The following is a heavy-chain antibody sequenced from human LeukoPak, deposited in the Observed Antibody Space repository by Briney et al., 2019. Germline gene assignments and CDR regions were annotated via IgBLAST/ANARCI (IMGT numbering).Heavy chain of an antibody. CDR2: ISGSSGST. Sequence: PGGSLRLSCAASGFTFSSYAMSWVRQAPGKGLEWVSSISGSSGSTYYADSVKGRFTISRDNSKNTPYLQMNSLRAEDTAVFYCANRGEDRALYYFDYWGQGTLVTVSS. V-gene: IGHV3-23*01. D-gene: IGHD2-15*01. CDR1: GFTFSSYA. J-gene: IGHJ4*02. CDR3: ANRGEDRALYYFDY.